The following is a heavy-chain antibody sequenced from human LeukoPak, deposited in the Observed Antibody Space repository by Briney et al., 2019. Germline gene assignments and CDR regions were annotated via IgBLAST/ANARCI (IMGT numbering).Heavy chain of an antibody. J-gene: IGHJ3*02. D-gene: IGHD5-18*01. Sequence: SVKVSCKASGGTFSSYAISWVRQAPGQGLEWMGGIIPIFGTANYAQKFQGRVTITADKSTSTAYMELSSLRSEDTAVYYCARDKLWPRGAFDIWGQGTMVTVSS. V-gene: IGHV1-69*06. CDR3: ARDKLWPRGAFDI. CDR1: GGTFSSYA. CDR2: IIPIFGTA.